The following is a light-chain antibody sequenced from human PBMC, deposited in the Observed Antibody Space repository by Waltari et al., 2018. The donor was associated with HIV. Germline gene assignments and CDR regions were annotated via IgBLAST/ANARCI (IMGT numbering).Light chain of an antibody. CDR1: SLRSYY. Sequence: SSELTQDPAVSVALGQTVRITCQGDSLRSYYASWYQQKPGQAPVLVIYGKNNRPSGIPDRFSGSRSGNTASLTITGAQAEDEADYYCNSQDSSGNHLRVFGGGTKLTVL. CDR2: GKN. V-gene: IGLV3-19*01. CDR3: NSQDSSGNHLRV. J-gene: IGLJ2*01.